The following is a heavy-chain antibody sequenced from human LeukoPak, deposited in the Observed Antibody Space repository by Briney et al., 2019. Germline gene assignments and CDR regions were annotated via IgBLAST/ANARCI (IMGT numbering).Heavy chain of an antibody. CDR2: IYTSGST. CDR1: GGSISSGSYY. Sequence: PSETLSLTCTVSGGSISSGSYYWSWIRQPAGKGLEWIGRIYTSGSTNYNPSLKSRVTISVDTSKNQFSLKLSSVTAADTAVYYCARGFGAVNRGPSFDYWGQGTLVTVSS. V-gene: IGHV4-61*02. J-gene: IGHJ4*02. D-gene: IGHD3-16*01. CDR3: ARGFGAVNRGPSFDY.